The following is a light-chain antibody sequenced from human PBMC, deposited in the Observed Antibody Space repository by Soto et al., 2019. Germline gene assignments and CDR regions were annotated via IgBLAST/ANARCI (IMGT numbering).Light chain of an antibody. CDR2: SAY. Sequence: EIVLTQSPGTLSLSPGERSTLSCRASESVTSDYLACYQQKPGQAPRLLIYSAYSRATGIPDRFSGSGSGADSTLTIRRLEPEDFAVYYCHQYGCGRYTFGQGTKVESK. CDR3: HQYGCGRYT. J-gene: IGKJ2*01. V-gene: IGKV3-20*01. CDR1: ESVTSDY.